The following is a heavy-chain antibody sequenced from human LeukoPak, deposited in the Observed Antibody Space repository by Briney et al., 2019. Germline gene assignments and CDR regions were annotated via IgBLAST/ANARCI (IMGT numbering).Heavy chain of an antibody. CDR2: INPSGGST. Sequence: ASVKVSCKASGYTFTSYYMHWVRQAPGQGLEWMGIINPSGGSTSYAQKFQGRVTMTRDTSTSTVYMELSSLRSEDTAVYYCARDVLDMAAAELPFDPWGQGTLVTVSS. CDR3: ARDVLDMAAAELPFDP. J-gene: IGHJ5*02. V-gene: IGHV1-46*01. D-gene: IGHD6-13*01. CDR1: GYTFTSYY.